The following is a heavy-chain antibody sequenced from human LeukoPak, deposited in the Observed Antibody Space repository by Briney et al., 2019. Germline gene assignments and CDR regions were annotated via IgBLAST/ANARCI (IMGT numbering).Heavy chain of an antibody. Sequence: SGPTLVNPTQTLTLTCTFSGFSLSTSGMCVSWIRQPPGKALEWLALIDWDDDKYYSTSLKTRLTISKHTSKNQVVLTMTNMDPVDTATYYCARIEVVAATRDYYYGMDVWGQGTTVTVSS. D-gene: IGHD2-15*01. CDR3: ARIEVVAATRDYYYGMDV. CDR1: GFSLSTSGMC. V-gene: IGHV2-70*01. J-gene: IGHJ6*02. CDR2: IDWDDDK.